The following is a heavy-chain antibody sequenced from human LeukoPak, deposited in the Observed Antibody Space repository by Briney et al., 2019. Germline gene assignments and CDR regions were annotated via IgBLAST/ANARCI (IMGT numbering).Heavy chain of an antibody. CDR1: GGTFSSYV. V-gene: IGHV1-69*05. J-gene: IGHJ4*02. CDR3: ARGFDY. CDR2: IIPIFGTA. Sequence: SVKVSCKASGGTFSSYVISWGRQAHGQGLEWMGRIIPIFGTANYAQKFQGSVATTTDESTSTADMELSSLRSEDRAVYYCARGFDYWGQGTLVTVSS.